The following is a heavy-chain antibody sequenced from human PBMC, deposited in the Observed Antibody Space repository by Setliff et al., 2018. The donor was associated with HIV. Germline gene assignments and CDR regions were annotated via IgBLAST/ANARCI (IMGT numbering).Heavy chain of an antibody. CDR2: IHYTGNT. CDR3: AREGDGIDY. J-gene: IGHJ4*02. D-gene: IGHD2-21*02. CDR1: GASISTTTYY. V-gene: IGHV4-39*02. Sequence: KPSETLSLTCTVSGASISTTTYYWGWIRQPPGKGLEWIGSIHYTGNTYNTPSLKSRLTISVDASKNQISLKLTSVTAADTAIYFCAREGDGIDYWGQGILVTVS.